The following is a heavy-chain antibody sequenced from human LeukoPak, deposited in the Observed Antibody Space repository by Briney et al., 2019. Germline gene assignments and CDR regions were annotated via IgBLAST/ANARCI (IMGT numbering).Heavy chain of an antibody. CDR3: ARDLGDIVLEPPSIHFDL. CDR1: GFTFSYYS. Sequence: GGSLRLSCSASGFTFSYYSMNWVRQAPGKGLEWVASISSRSSYIYYEDSLKGRFTISRDNAKYSLYLQMTGLRVEDTAMYFCARDLGDIVLEPPSIHFDLWGRGTLVTVSP. CDR2: ISSRSSYI. D-gene: IGHD3-16*01. J-gene: IGHJ2*01. V-gene: IGHV3-21*01.